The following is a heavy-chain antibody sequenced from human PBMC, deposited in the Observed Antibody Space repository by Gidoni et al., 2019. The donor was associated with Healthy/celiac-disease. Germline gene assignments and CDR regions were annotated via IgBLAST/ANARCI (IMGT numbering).Heavy chain of an antibody. CDR1: GGSFRGYY. Sequence: QVQLQQWGAGLLQPSETLSLTCAVYGGSFRGYYWRWLRQPPGKGLEWIGEINHSGSTNYNPSLKSRVTISVDTSKNQCSLKLSSVTAADTAVYYCASPGRRRRGANWFDPWGQGTLVTVSS. D-gene: IGHD1-1*01. V-gene: IGHV4-34*01. J-gene: IGHJ5*02. CDR3: ASPGRRRRGANWFDP. CDR2: INHSGST.